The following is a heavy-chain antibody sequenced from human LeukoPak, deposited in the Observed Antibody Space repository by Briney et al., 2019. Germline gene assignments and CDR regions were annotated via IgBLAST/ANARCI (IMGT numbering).Heavy chain of an antibody. D-gene: IGHD2-15*01. J-gene: IGHJ5*02. V-gene: IGHV4-59*01. CDR1: GGSISSYY. Sequence: SETLSLTCTVSGGSISSYYWSWIRQPPGKGLEWIGYIYYSGSTNYNPSLKSRVTISVDTSKNQFSLKLSSVTAADTAVYYCARTSGGWFDPWGQGTLVTVSS. CDR2: IYYSGST. CDR3: ARTSGGWFDP.